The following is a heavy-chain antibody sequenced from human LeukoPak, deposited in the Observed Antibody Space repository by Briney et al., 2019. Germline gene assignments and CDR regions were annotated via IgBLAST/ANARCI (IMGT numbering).Heavy chain of an antibody. CDR2: IYYSGST. J-gene: IGHJ4*02. Sequence: SETLSLTCTVSGGSISSGDYYWSWIRQPPGKGLEWIGYIYYSGSTYYNPSLKSRVTISVDTSKNQFSLKLNSVTAADTAVYYCARDNGGYAYFDYWGQGTLVTVSS. D-gene: IGHD2-2*01. V-gene: IGHV4-30-4*02. CDR1: GGSISSGDYY. CDR3: ARDNGGYAYFDY.